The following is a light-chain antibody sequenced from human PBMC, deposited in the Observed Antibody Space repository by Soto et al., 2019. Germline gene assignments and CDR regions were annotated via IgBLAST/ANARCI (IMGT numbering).Light chain of an antibody. V-gene: IGKV1-39*01. CDR3: QQTFRTPWT. Sequence: DVQMTQSPSSLSASVGDRITLTCRASQTIHSYLHWYQFKPGKAPQLLIQSASSLHSGVPSRFSGSGSGTHFTLIISSLQPEDSATYYCQQTFRTPWTFGQGTKVEIK. J-gene: IGKJ1*01. CDR1: QTIHSY. CDR2: SAS.